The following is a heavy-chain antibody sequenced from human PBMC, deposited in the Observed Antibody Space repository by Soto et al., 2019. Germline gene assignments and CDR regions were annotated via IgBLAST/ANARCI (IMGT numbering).Heavy chain of an antibody. V-gene: IGHV3-48*03. CDR1: GFTFSSYE. J-gene: IGHJ3*02. Sequence: GGPLRLSCAASGFTFSSYEMNWVRQAPGKGLEWVSYISSSGSTIYYADSVKGRFTISRDNAKNSLYLQMNSLRAEDTAVYYCVRVMDYGDYDAFDIWGQGTMVTVSS. CDR3: VRVMDYGDYDAFDI. CDR2: ISSSGSTI. D-gene: IGHD4-17*01.